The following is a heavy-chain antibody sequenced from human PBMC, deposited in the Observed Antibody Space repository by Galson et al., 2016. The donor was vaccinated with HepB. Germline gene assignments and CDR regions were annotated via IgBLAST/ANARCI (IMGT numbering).Heavy chain of an antibody. D-gene: IGHD3-22*01. J-gene: IGHJ5*01. CDR2: IYYSGST. CDR3: ARRVSGYFNS. Sequence: TLSLTCNVSSGSISTGGYYWSWIRQHPGKGLEWIGHIYYSGSTSYNPSLKSRLSISVDTSKNQFSLNLSSVTVADTAGYFCARRVSGYFNSWGLGTLVTVSS. CDR1: SGSISTGGYY. V-gene: IGHV4-31*03.